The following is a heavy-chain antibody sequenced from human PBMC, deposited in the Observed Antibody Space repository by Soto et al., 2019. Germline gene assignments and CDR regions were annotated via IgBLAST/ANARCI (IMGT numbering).Heavy chain of an antibody. CDR3: AGDPDSHYNDSHASSYP. Sequence: QVQLVQSGAEVKKPGSSVKVSCKASGGTFSTYTITWVRQAPGQGLEWMGRIIPIIGIINYAQKFQGRVTITADKSXGXXYMELTRPRSDDTAVYYCAGDPDSHYNDSHASSYPWGQGTLVTVSS. CDR1: GGTFSTYT. D-gene: IGHD3-22*01. CDR2: IIPIIGII. V-gene: IGHV1-69*08. J-gene: IGHJ5*02.